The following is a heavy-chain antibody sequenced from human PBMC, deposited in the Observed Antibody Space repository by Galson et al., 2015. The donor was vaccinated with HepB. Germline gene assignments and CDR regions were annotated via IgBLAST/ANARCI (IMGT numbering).Heavy chain of an antibody. CDR3: ASYRTYAAGSRIDP. Sequence: SLRLSCAASGFTFSDFWMHWVRQTPGKGLVWVSRINNDGSGTSYADSVKGRFTISRDNSKNTLYLQMDSLRAEDTAVYYCASYRTYAAGSRIDPWGQGTLVTVSS. CDR1: GFTFSDFW. CDR2: INNDGSGT. V-gene: IGHV3-74*01. J-gene: IGHJ5*02. D-gene: IGHD4/OR15-4a*01.